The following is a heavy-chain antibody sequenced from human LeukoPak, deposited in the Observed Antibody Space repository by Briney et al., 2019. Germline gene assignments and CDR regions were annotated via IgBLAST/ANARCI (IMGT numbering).Heavy chain of an antibody. CDR1: GGYFSGYY. CDR3: AVILSSTSSVDY. D-gene: IGHD2-2*01. CDR2: INHSGST. Sequence: SETLSLTCAVYGGYFSGYYWSWIRQPPRKGLEWIGEINHSGSTNYNPSLKSRVTISVDTSKNQFSLQLSSVTAADTAVYYCAVILSSTSSVDYWGQGTLVTVSS. J-gene: IGHJ4*02. V-gene: IGHV4-34*01.